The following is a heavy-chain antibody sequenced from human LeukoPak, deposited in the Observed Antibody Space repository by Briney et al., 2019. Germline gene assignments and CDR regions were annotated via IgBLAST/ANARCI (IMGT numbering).Heavy chain of an antibody. V-gene: IGHV3-21*01. D-gene: IGHD3-22*01. CDR3: ARHVVAVGFDY. J-gene: IGHJ4*02. CDR2: ITSSSSYI. Sequence: GGSLRLSCAASGFTFSSYTMNWVRQAPGKGLEWVSSITSSSSYIYYADLVKGRFTISRDNAKNSLCLQMNSLRAEDTAVYYCARHVVAVGFDYWGQGTLVTVSS. CDR1: GFTFSSYT.